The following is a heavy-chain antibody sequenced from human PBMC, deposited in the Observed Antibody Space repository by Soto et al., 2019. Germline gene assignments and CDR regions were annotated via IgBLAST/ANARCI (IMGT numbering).Heavy chain of an antibody. CDR2: IHYSGRT. Sequence: SSTXSLTCSVSNCSIIVFYFALIRHPPGKILEWIGYIHYSGRTDYNPSLTSRATMSVDTSKNQFSLNLKSITAADTAVYYCVRVGVGIGNHFESWGRGTLV. V-gene: IGHV4-59*12. D-gene: IGHD1-26*01. CDR1: NCSIIVFY. CDR3: VRVGVGIGNHFES. J-gene: IGHJ4*02.